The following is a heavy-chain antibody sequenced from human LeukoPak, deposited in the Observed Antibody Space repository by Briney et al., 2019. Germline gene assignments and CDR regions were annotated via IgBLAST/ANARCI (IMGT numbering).Heavy chain of an antibody. D-gene: IGHD3-22*01. V-gene: IGHV1-18*01. J-gene: IGHJ4*02. Sequence: ASVKVSCKASGYTFTSYGISWVRQAPGQGLEWMGWISAYNGNTNYAQKLQGRVTMTTDTSTSTAYMELRSLRSDDTAVYYCATPDYYDGSGYYDLDYRGQGTLVTVSS. CDR2: ISAYNGNT. CDR3: ATPDYYDGSGYYDLDY. CDR1: GYTFTSYG.